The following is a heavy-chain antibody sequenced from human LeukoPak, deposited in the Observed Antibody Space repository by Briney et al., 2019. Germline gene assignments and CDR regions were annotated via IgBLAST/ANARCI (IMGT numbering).Heavy chain of an antibody. D-gene: IGHD2-2*02. Sequence: SETLSLTFAVYGGSFSGYYWSWIRQPPGKGLEWIGEINHSGSTNYNPSLKSRVTISVDTSKNQFSLKLSSVTAADTAVYYCARGGYCSSTSCYNSWFDPWGQGTLVTVSS. CDR3: ARGGYCSSTSCYNSWFDP. V-gene: IGHV4-34*01. CDR1: GGSFSGYY. J-gene: IGHJ5*02. CDR2: INHSGST.